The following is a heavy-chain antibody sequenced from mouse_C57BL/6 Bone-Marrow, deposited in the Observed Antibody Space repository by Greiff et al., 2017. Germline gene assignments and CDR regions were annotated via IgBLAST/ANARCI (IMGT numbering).Heavy chain of an antibody. CDR2: IYPGSGST. Sequence: QVQLQQPGAELVKPGASVKMSCKASGYTFTSYWITWVKQRPGQGLEWIGDIYPGSGSTNDNEKFKSKATLTVDTSSSTAYMQLSSLTAEDSAVYYCARPYYSNYWYFDVWGTGTTVTVSS. CDR1: GYTFTSYW. J-gene: IGHJ1*03. D-gene: IGHD2-5*01. CDR3: ARPYYSNYWYFDV. V-gene: IGHV1-55*01.